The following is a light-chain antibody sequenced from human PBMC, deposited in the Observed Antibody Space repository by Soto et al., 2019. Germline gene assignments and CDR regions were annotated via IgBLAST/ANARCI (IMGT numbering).Light chain of an antibody. Sequence: QSARTQPPSASGSLGQSVTISCTGTSSDIGTYDYVSWYQQHPGRAPKLIIFEVSKRPLGVPDRFSGSKSGNTASLIVSGLQPDDESEYHCTGYTGADFHWLFGNGTKLTV. V-gene: IGLV2-8*01. J-gene: IGLJ1*01. CDR1: SSDIGTYDY. CDR2: EVS. CDR3: TGYTGADFHWL.